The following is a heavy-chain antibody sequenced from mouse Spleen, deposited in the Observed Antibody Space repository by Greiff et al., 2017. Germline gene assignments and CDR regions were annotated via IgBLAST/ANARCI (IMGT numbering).Heavy chain of an antibody. Sequence: QVQLQQSGAELAKPGASVKMSCKASGYTFTSYWMHWVKQRPGQGLEWIGYINPSTGYTEYNQKFKDKATLTADKSSSTAYMQLSSLTSEDSAVNYCARGAMDYWGQGTSVTVSS. CDR2: INPSTGYT. V-gene: IGHV1-7*01. CDR3: ARGAMDY. CDR1: GYTFTSYW. J-gene: IGHJ4*01.